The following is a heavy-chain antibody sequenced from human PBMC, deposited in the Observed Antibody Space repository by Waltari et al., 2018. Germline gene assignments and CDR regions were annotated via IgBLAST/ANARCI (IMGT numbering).Heavy chain of an antibody. CDR3: AKGPDSSGYYSNWFDP. V-gene: IGHV3-30*02. Sequence: QVQLVESGGGVVQPGGSLRLSCAASGFTFSNHGIHWVRQAPGKGLEWVAFIWSDETNKHYADSVQGRFTISRDNSKNTVFLQMNSLRTEDTAVYYWAKGPDSSGYYSNWFDPWGQGILVTVSS. J-gene: IGHJ5*02. CDR2: IWSDETNK. D-gene: IGHD3-22*01. CDR1: GFTFSNHG.